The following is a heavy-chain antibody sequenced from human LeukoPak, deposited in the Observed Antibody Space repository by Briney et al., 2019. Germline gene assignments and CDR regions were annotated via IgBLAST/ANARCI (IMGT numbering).Heavy chain of an antibody. CDR3: ARQSLEMATIHIDY. CDR2: IYYSGST. D-gene: IGHD5-24*01. V-gene: IGHV4-39*01. J-gene: IGHJ4*02. Sequence: SETLSLTCTVSGGSISSSSYYWGWIRQPPGKGLEWIGSIYYSGSTYYNPSLKSRVTISVDTSKNQFSLKLSSVTAADTAVYYCARQSLEMATIHIDYWGQGTLVTVSS. CDR1: GGSISSSSYY.